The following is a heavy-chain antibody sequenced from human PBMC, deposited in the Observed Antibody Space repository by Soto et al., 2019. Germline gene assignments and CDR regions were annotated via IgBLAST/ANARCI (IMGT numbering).Heavy chain of an antibody. CDR1: GGSVSSGSYY. J-gene: IGHJ5*02. D-gene: IGHD1-26*01. CDR3: ARVPLPPDWFDP. Sequence: QVQLQESGPGLVKPSETLSLTCTVSGGSVSSGSYYWSWIRQPPGKGLEWIGYIYYSGSTNYNPSLKSRVTISVDTSKNQFSLKLSSVTAADTAVYYCARVPLPPDWFDPWGQGTLVTVSS. CDR2: IYYSGST. V-gene: IGHV4-61*01.